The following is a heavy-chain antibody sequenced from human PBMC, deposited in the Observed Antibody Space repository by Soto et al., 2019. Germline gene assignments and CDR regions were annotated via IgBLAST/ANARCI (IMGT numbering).Heavy chain of an antibody. CDR1: GFTFSSYG. CDR3: AKGRQWLVNGNFDY. V-gene: IGHV3-30*18. CDR2: ISYDGSNK. J-gene: IGHJ4*02. D-gene: IGHD6-19*01. Sequence: GGSLRXSCAASGFTFSSYGMHWVRKATGKGMEWVAVISYDGSNKYYADSVKGRFTISRDNSKNTLYLQMNSLRAEDTAVYYCAKGRQWLVNGNFDYWGQGTLVTVSS.